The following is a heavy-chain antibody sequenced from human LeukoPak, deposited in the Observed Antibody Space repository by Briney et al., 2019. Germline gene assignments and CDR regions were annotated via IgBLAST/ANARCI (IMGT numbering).Heavy chain of an antibody. V-gene: IGHV4-59*01. D-gene: IGHD2-21*02. CDR2: IYYSGST. CDR3: ARVVVTALLGWFDP. CDR1: GGSISSYY. Sequence: SETLSLTCTVSGGSISSYYWSWFRQPPGKGLEWIGYIYYSGSTNYNPSLKSRVTISVDTSKNQFSLKLSSVTAADTAVYYCARVVVTALLGWFDPWGQGTLVTVSS. J-gene: IGHJ5*02.